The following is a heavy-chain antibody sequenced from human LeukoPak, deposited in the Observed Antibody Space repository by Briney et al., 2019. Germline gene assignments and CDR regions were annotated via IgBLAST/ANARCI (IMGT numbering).Heavy chain of an antibody. Sequence: GSVKVSCQVSGDNLSNFAVSWVRQAPGQGLEWMGWVSAYNGVTNYAQNFQGRVTMTTDTPTSTAYMELRSLRSDDTAVYYCARVDLYYDSSGYSQAANDYWGQGTLVTVSS. V-gene: IGHV1-18*01. CDR3: ARVDLYYDSSGYSQAANDY. CDR1: GDNLSNFA. CDR2: VSAYNGVT. J-gene: IGHJ4*02. D-gene: IGHD3-22*01.